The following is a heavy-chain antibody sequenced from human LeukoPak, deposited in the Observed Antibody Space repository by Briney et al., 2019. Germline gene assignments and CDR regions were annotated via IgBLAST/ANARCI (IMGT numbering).Heavy chain of an antibody. Sequence: GGTLRLSCAASRFSFSTYAMNWVRKAPGKGLEWLSYISGSSNTSYYADSVKGRFTISRDNAKNSLYLQMNSLRAEDTAVYYCAREQNIVVVPAAAEYFQHWGQGTLVTVSS. CDR1: RFSFSTYA. CDR2: ISGSSNTS. CDR3: AREQNIVVVPAAAEYFQH. J-gene: IGHJ1*01. D-gene: IGHD2-2*01. V-gene: IGHV3-48*04.